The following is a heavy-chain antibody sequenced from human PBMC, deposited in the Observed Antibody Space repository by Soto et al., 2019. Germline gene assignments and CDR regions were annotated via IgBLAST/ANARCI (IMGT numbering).Heavy chain of an antibody. J-gene: IGHJ3*02. Sequence: VQVSCKASGYPFTSYGISWVRQAPGQGLEWMGWISAYNGNTNYAQKLQGRVTMTTDTSTSTAYMELRSLRSDDTAVYYCARSLPFGDYDFWSGYYDAFDIWGQGTMVTVSS. CDR3: ARSLPFGDYDFWSGYYDAFDI. D-gene: IGHD3-3*01. V-gene: IGHV1-18*01. CDR1: GYPFTSYG. CDR2: ISAYNGNT.